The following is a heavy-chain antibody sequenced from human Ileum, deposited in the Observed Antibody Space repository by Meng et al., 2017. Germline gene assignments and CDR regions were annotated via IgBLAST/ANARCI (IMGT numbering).Heavy chain of an antibody. CDR1: GGSVTSSSYD. CDR2: ITYTGNS. D-gene: IGHD2-2*01. V-gene: IGHV4-39*01. J-gene: IGHJ5*02. CDR3: AGQPTSSGAGYSWFDP. Sequence: QLQLQESGPGPVKPTETLSLTGIVSGGSVTSSSYDWGWIRQPPGKGLEWIGGITYTGNSYTTPSLKTRLTTSLDTSKNQFSLRLNSLTAADTAVYYCAGQPTSSGAGYSWFDPWGQGILVTVSS.